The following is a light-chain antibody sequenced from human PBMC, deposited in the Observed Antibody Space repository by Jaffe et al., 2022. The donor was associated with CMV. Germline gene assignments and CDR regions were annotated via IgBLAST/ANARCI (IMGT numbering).Light chain of an antibody. CDR1: QSVITY. V-gene: IGKV3-11*01. CDR2: DAS. CDR3: QQRYKWPPVT. J-gene: IGKJ4*01. Sequence: EIVLTQSPATLSLSPGERATLSCRASQSVITYLAWFQQKLGQPPRLLIYDASNRATGVPARFIGSGSGTDFTLTISSLEPEDFAVYYCQQRYKWPPVTFGGGTKVEI.